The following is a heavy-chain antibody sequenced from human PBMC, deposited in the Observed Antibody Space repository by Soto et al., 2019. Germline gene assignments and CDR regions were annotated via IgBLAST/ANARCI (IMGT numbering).Heavy chain of an antibody. CDR1: GFTFSSYA. CDR2: ISYDGSNK. V-gene: IGHV3-30-3*01. J-gene: IGHJ4*02. CDR3: ARARGSYGDYFDY. Sequence: HPGGSLRLSCAASGFTFSSYAMHWVRQAPGKGLEWVAVISYDGSNKYYADSVKGRFTISRDNSKNTLYLQMNSLRAEDTAVYYCARARGSYGDYFDYWGQGTLVTVSS. D-gene: IGHD1-26*01.